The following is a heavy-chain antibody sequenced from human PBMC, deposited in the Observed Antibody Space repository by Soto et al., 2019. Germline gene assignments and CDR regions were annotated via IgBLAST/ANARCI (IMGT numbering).Heavy chain of an antibody. Sequence: GGSLRLSCAASGFTLSSYGMHWVRQAPGKGLEWVAVISYDGRNKYYADAVKGRFTISRDNSKNTLYLQMSSLRAEETAVYYCAKGVAYYYYYGMDVWGQGTTVTVSS. J-gene: IGHJ6*02. CDR2: ISYDGRNK. CDR3: AKGVAYYYYYGMDV. V-gene: IGHV3-30*18. CDR1: GFTLSSYG. D-gene: IGHD2-15*01.